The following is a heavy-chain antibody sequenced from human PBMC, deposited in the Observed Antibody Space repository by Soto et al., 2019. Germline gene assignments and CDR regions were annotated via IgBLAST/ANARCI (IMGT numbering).Heavy chain of an antibody. CDR3: AREGLTTVVTPVMWAFDI. J-gene: IGHJ3*02. CDR1: GFTFSSYW. CDR2: IKQDGSEK. Sequence: PGGSLRLSCAASGFTFSSYWISWVRQAPGKGLEWVANIKQDGSEKYYVDSVKGRFTISRDNAKNSLYLQMNSLRAEDTAVYYCAREGLTTVVTPVMWAFDIWGQGTMVTV. V-gene: IGHV3-7*01. D-gene: IGHD4-17*01.